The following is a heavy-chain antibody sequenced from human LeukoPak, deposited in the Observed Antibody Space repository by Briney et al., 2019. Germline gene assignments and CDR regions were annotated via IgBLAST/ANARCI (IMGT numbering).Heavy chain of an antibody. CDR3: AKDLTGTTTGCFDH. J-gene: IGHJ4*02. CDR1: GFTSSSYA. Sequence: GGSLRLSCAASGFTSSSYAMSWVRQAPGKGLEWVSSISGSGGRTYYADSVKGRFTISRDNSKNTLYLQMNSLRAEDTAVYYCAKDLTGTTTGCFDHWGQGTLVTVSS. V-gene: IGHV3-23*01. CDR2: ISGSGGRT. D-gene: IGHD1-7*01.